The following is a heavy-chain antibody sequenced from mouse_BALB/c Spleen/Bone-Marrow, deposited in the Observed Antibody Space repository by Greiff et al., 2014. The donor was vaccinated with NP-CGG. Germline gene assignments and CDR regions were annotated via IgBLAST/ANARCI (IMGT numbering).Heavy chain of an antibody. J-gene: IGHJ4*01. V-gene: IGHV2-6-7*01. CDR3: ARDSFLITRALDY. CDR1: GFSLTGYG. Sequence: VQLQESGPGLVAPSQSLSITCTVSGFSLTGYGVNWVRQPPGKGLEWPGMIWGDGSTDYNSALKSRLSISKDNSKSQVFLKMNSLQTDDTARYYCARDSFLITRALDYWGQGTSVTVSS. D-gene: IGHD2-4*01. CDR2: IWGDGST.